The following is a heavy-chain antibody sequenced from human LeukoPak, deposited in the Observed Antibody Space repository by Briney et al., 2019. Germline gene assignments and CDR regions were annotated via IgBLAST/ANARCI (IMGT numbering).Heavy chain of an antibody. CDR2: IKPDGSEK. J-gene: IGHJ4*02. V-gene: IGHV3-7*01. CDR3: VRYARAIDY. Sequence: GGSLRLSCAASGFTFSTSWMTWVRQAQGKGREGVANIKPDGSEKNNGDSVKGRFTVSRDNAKDALYLEMTSLRPEDTAVYYCVRYARAIDYWGQGTLVTVSS. CDR1: GFTFSTSW.